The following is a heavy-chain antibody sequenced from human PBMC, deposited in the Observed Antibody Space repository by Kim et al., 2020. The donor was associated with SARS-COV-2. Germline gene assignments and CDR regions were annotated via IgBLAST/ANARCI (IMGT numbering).Heavy chain of an antibody. CDR1: GGSFSGHY. CDR3: ARGRAGVVPAPILGIGPHYDYFIMDV. J-gene: IGHJ6*02. V-gene: IGHV4-34*01. Sequence: SETLSLTCAVYGGSFSGHYWGWIRQPPGKGLEWIGEIHASGSANYNPSLKSRVTISIDTSKNKFSLKMTSVTAADTGFYYCARGRAGVVPAPILGIGPHYDYFIMDVWGHGTTVTVSS. D-gene: IGHD2-2*02. CDR2: IHASGSA.